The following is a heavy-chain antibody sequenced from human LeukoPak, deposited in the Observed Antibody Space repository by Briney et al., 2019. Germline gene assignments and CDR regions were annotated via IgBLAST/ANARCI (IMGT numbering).Heavy chain of an antibody. CDR3: ARGSSTMIVVDAFDI. V-gene: IGHV4-34*01. CDR2: INHSGST. D-gene: IGHD3-22*01. J-gene: IGHJ3*02. Sequence: SETLSLTCAVYGGSFGGYYWSWIRQPPGKGLEWIGEINHSGSTNYNPSLKSRVTISVDTSKNQFSLKLSSVTAADTAVYYCARGSSTMIVVDAFDIWGQGTMVTVSS. CDR1: GGSFGGYY.